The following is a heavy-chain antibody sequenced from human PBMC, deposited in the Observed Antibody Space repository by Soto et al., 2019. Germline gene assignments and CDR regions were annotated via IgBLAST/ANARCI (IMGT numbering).Heavy chain of an antibody. CDR2: MNPNSGNT. D-gene: IGHD6-13*01. CDR1: GYTFTSYD. V-gene: IGHV1-8*01. J-gene: IGHJ6*02. CDR3: ASRGYSSSWYYYYYYGMDV. Sequence: QVQLVQSGAEVKKPGASVKVSCKASGYTFTSYDINWVRQATGQGLEWMGWMNPNSGNTGYAQKFQGRVTMTRTTSISTAYMELSSLRSEDTAVYYCASRGYSSSWYYYYYYGMDVWGQGTTVTVSS.